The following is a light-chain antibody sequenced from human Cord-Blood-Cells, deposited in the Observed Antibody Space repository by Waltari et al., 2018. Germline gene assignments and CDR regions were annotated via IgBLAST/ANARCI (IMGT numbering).Light chain of an antibody. J-gene: IGKJ4*01. V-gene: IGKV3-20*01. CDR3: QQYGSSPGLT. CDR1: QSVSSSY. CDR2: GAS. Sequence: EIVLTQSPGTLSLSPGERATLSCRASQSVSSSYLAWYQQKPGQAPRLLIYGASSRATGIPDRLSGSGSGTGFTINISRVGPEDFAVYYCQQYGSSPGLTFGGGTKVEIK.